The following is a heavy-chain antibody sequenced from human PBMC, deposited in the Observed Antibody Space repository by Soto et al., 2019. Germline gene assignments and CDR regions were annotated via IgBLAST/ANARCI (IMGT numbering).Heavy chain of an antibody. CDR1: GGTSSNFT. V-gene: IGHV1-69*16. CDR3: ARPRAPYCAMDV. Sequence: QVQLVQSGAEVKKPGSSVKVSCKASGGTSSNFTINWVRQAPGQGLEWMGGTIPALDKTHYAQKFQGRVTITADESTNTAHMELSSLGSDDTAVYYCARPRAPYCAMDVGGHGTTVTVSS. CDR2: TIPALDKT. J-gene: IGHJ6*02.